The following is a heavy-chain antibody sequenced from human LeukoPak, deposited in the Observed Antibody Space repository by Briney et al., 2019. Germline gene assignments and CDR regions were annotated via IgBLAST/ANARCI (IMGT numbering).Heavy chain of an antibody. V-gene: IGHV1-2*04. D-gene: IGHD3-3*01. CDR2: INPNSGGT. J-gene: IGHJ4*02. Sequence: ASVKVSCKASGYTFTGYYMHWVRQAPGQGLEWMEWINPNSGGTNYAQKFQGWVTMTRDTSNSTAYMELSRLRSEDTAVYYCARGYTIFGVVITQYFDYWGQGTLVTVSS. CDR1: GYTFTGYY. CDR3: ARGYTIFGVVITQYFDY.